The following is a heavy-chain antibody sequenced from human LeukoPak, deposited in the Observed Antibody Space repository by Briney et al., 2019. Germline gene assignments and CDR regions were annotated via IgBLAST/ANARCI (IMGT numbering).Heavy chain of an antibody. CDR2: ISGSSGST. CDR1: GFTFSNYA. D-gene: IGHD1-7*01. CDR3: AQDHRCNYCGVFDY. V-gene: IGHV3-23*01. Sequence: PGGSLRLSCAASGFTFSNYAVSWVRHAPGKGLEWVSAISGSSGSTYYADSVKGRFTISRDNSKNTLYLQMNSLRAEDTAVYYCAQDHRCNYCGVFDYWGQGTMVSVCS. J-gene: IGHJ4*02.